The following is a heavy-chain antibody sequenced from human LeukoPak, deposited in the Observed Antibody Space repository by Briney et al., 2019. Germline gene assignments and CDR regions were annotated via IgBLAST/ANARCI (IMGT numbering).Heavy chain of an antibody. Sequence: GGSLRLSCAASGFSISNDRMSWVRQAPGKGLEWIGRVKSKASGETTDYAAPVKGRFTISRDDAKNTLYLQMNSLKTEDTAVYYCTLIKGWGSGSYYLDYWGQGTLVTVSS. CDR1: GFSISNDR. V-gene: IGHV3-15*01. D-gene: IGHD3-10*01. CDR3: TLIKGWGSGSYYLDY. CDR2: VKSKASGETT. J-gene: IGHJ4*02.